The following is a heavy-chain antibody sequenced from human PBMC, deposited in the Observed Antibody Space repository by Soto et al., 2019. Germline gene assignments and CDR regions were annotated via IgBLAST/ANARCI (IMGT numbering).Heavy chain of an antibody. Sequence: GGSLRLSCAASGFTFSRYGMHWARQAPGKGLEWVAVIWYDGGNKYYADSVKGRFTISRDNSKNTLYLQMNSLRAEDTAVYYCASLCSGGSCYGRNDYWGQGTLVTVSS. V-gene: IGHV3-33*01. CDR2: IWYDGGNK. J-gene: IGHJ4*02. CDR3: ASLCSGGSCYGRNDY. CDR1: GFTFSRYG. D-gene: IGHD2-15*01.